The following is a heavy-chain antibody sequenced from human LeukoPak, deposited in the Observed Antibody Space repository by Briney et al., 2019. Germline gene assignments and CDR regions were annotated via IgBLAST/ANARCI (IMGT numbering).Heavy chain of an antibody. CDR3: AKDGYSSSWYMGAFDY. D-gene: IGHD6-13*01. CDR2: ISWNSGSI. V-gene: IGHV3-9*01. CDR1: GFTFDDYA. J-gene: IGHJ4*02. Sequence: PGGSLRLSCAASGFTFDDYAMHWVRQAPGKGLEWVSGISWNSGSIGYADSVKGRFTISRDNAKNSLYLQMNSLRAEDTALYYCAKDGYSSSWYMGAFDYWGQGTLVTVSS.